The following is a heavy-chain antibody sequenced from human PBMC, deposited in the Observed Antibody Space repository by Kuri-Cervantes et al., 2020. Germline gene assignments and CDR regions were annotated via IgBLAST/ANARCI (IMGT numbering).Heavy chain of an antibody. CDR1: GLTFSQYG. V-gene: IGHV3-33*05. Sequence: LSLTCVVSGLTFSQYGMHWVRQAPGKGLEWLAGIQSDGSKTYYGDSVKGRFTISRDNAKNSLYLQMNSLRAEDTAVYYCARDQVVVVPAARGTQPYYYYGMDVWGQGTTVTVSS. D-gene: IGHD2-2*01. CDR3: ARDQVVVVPAARGTQPYYYYGMDV. J-gene: IGHJ6*02. CDR2: IQSDGSKT.